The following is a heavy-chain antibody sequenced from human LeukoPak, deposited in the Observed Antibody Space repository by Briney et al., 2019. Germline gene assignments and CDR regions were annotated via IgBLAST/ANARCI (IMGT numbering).Heavy chain of an antibody. CDR3: ARRPPPYCSSTSCQPVAFDI. V-gene: IGHV5-51*01. J-gene: IGHJ3*02. Sequence: GESLKISCKGSGYSFTSYWIGWVRQMPGKGLEWMGIIYPGDSDTRYSPSFQGQVTVSADKSISTAYLQWSSLKASDTAMYYCARRPPPYCSSTSCQPVAFDIWGQGTMATVSS. D-gene: IGHD2-2*01. CDR1: GYSFTSYW. CDR2: IYPGDSDT.